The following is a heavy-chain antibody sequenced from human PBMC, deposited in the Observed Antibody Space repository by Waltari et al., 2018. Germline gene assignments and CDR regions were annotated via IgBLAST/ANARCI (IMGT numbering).Heavy chain of an antibody. CDR3: ARGPAELSLYYFDY. J-gene: IGHJ4*02. CDR1: GGSISSSSYY. CDR2: IYYSGST. V-gene: IGHV4-39*07. Sequence: QLQLQELGPGLVKPSETLSLTCTVSGGSISSSSYYWGWIRQPPGKGLEWIGSIYYSGSTYYNPTLKSRVTISVDTSKNQFSLKLSSVTAADTAVYYCARGPAELSLYYFDYWGQGTLVTVSS. D-gene: IGHD3-16*02.